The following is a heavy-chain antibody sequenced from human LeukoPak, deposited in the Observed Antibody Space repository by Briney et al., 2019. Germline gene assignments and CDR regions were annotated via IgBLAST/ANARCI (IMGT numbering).Heavy chain of an antibody. V-gene: IGHV4-59*01. CDR2: IYYSGST. CDR1: GGSISSYY. D-gene: IGHD6-6*01. CDR3: ARGMGSSGNYFDC. J-gene: IGHJ4*02. Sequence: PSETLSLTCTVSGGSISSYYWSWIRQPPGKGLEWIGYIYYSGSTNYNPSLKSRVTISVDTSKNQFSLKLSSVTAADTAVYYCARGMGSSGNYFDCWGQGTLVTVSS.